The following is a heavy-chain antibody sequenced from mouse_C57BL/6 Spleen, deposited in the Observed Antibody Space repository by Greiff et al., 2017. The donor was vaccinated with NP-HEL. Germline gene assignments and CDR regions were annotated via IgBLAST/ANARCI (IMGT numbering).Heavy chain of an antibody. CDR2: FYPGSGSI. CDR1: GYTFTEYT. CDR3: ARHEGIPYYSKVFAY. V-gene: IGHV1-62-2*01. J-gene: IGHJ3*01. Sequence: QVQLQQSGAELVKPGASVKLSCKASGYTFTEYTIPWVKQRSGQGLEWIGWFYPGSGSIKYHEKFKDQATLTADKSSSTVYMELSRLKSEDAAVYFCARHEGIPYYSKVFAYWGQGTLVTVSA. D-gene: IGHD2-5*01.